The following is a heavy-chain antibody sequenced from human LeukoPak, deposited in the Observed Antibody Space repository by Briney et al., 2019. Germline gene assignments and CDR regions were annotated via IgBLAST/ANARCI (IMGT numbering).Heavy chain of an antibody. Sequence: HPGGSLRLSCAASGFTVSSYVMSWVRQSPGKGLEWVSSFRSIGATAHYPDSVMVPFTLSRYNSKNPLYLQMNSLRAAHTAVYYCAKEGLWFGKPVDYWGQGTLVTVSS. V-gene: IGHV3-23*01. D-gene: IGHD3-10*01. J-gene: IGHJ4*02. CDR3: AKEGLWFGKPVDY. CDR1: GFTVSSYV. CDR2: FRSIGATA.